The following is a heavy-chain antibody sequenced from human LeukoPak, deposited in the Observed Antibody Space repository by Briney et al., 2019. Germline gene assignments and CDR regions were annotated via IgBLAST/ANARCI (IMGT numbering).Heavy chain of an antibody. J-gene: IGHJ4*02. Sequence: GGSLRLSCAASGFTFTNYAMSWVRQAPREGLEWVSDISGSGDFTYYADSVKGRFTISRDKSKNTLYLQMNSLRAEDTAVYYCAKDGAKDGYNYPDYWGQGTLVTVSS. D-gene: IGHD5-24*01. CDR1: GFTFTNYA. CDR2: ISGSGDFT. V-gene: IGHV3-23*01. CDR3: AKDGAKDGYNYPDY.